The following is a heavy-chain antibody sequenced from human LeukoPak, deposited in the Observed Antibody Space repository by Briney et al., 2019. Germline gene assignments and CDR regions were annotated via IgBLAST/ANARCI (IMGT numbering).Heavy chain of an antibody. J-gene: IGHJ6*03. D-gene: IGHD5-12*01. CDR3: AKDGSAFREYYMDV. V-gene: IGHV3-30*02. CDR1: GFTFTNYG. CDR2: IRYDGSNK. Sequence: PGGSLRLSCAASGFTFTNYGMHWVRQAPGKGLEWVSFIRYDGSNKYYADSMKGRFTISRDTSKRMLYLQMSSLRAEDTAVYYCAKDGSAFREYYMDVWGKGTTVTVSS.